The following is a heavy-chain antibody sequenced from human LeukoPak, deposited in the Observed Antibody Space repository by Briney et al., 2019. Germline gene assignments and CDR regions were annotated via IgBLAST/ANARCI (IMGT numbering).Heavy chain of an antibody. Sequence: SETLSLTCTVSGGAISSSSYYWGWIRQPPGKGLEWIGSINYSGNIYYNPSLNSRVTISVDTSKTQFPLKLSSVTAAGTAVYYCARLSDYWGQGTLVTVSS. CDR2: INYSGNI. J-gene: IGHJ4*02. V-gene: IGHV4-39*01. CDR3: ARLSDY. CDR1: GGAISSSSYY.